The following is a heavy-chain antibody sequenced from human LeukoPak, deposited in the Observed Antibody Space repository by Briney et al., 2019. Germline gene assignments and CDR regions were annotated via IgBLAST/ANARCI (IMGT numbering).Heavy chain of an antibody. CDR2: TYTGGNS. V-gene: IGHV3-53*01. J-gene: IGHJ4*02. D-gene: IGHD4-17*01. Sequence: GGSLRLSCAASGFTVSSIHMVWVRQAPGKGLEWVSVTYTGGNSYYADSVKGRFIISRDISKNTLYLQMNSLRAEDTAVYYCAKDRGTVTTFDYWGQGTLVTVSS. CDR3: AKDRGTVTTFDY. CDR1: GFTVSSIH.